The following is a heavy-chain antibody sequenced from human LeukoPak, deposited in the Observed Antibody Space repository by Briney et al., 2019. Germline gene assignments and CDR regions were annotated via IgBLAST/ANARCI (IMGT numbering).Heavy chain of an antibody. CDR3: SRGSAMVTTCRGGNWFDP. D-gene: IGHD5-18*01. J-gene: IGHJ5*02. CDR2: IKPDSGGT. CDR1: GYIFSDYY. Sequence: ASVNSSCKASGYIFSDYYMHWVRQAPGQGLEWMGWIKPDSGGTNYEQKFQGRVIMTLDTSISTAYMELTRLTSDDTAVYYCSRGSAMVTTCRGGNWFDPWGHGSPVTVSS. V-gene: IGHV1-2*02.